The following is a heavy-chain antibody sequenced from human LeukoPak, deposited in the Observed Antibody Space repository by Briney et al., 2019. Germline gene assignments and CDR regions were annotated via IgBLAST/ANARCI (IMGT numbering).Heavy chain of an antibody. CDR1: GGSVSSGSYY. CDR3: ASWSYDFWSGYSETSFDY. V-gene: IGHV4-61*01. CDR2: IYYSGST. Sequence: SETLSLTCTVSGGSVSSGSYYWSWIRQPPGKGLEWIGYIYYSGSTNYNPSLKSRVTISVDTSRNQFSLKLSSATAADTAVYYCASWSYDFWSGYSETSFDYWGQGTLVTVSS. J-gene: IGHJ4*02. D-gene: IGHD3-3*01.